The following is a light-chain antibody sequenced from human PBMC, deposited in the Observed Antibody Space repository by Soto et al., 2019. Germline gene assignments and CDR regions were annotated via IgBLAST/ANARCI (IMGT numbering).Light chain of an antibody. Sequence: EIVLTQSPGTLSLSPGERATLSCRASQSVSSSFFACYHHQPGPPTSLLIYVASSRATALPARLSGSGSRPDFTLPLSRLEPEDSAVYYCQKYGSSPSITFGQGTRVEIK. CDR3: QKYGSSPSIT. J-gene: IGKJ5*01. V-gene: IGKV3-20*01. CDR2: VAS. CDR1: QSVSSSF.